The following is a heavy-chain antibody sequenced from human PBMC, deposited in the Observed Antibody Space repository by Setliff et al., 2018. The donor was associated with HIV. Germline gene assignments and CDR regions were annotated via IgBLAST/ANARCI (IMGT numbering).Heavy chain of an antibody. J-gene: IGHJ4*02. CDR1: GYTFTGYY. V-gene: IGHV1-2*02. D-gene: IGHD3-22*01. Sequence: ASVKVSCKASGYTFTGYYMHWVRQAPGQGLEWMGWINPNNGGTNYAQKFQGRVTMTRDTSISTAYMELSRLRSDDTAAYYCARDYYDSSGYLVWSYYFDYWGQGTLVTVSS. CDR3: ARDYYDSSGYLVWSYYFDY. CDR2: INPNNGGT.